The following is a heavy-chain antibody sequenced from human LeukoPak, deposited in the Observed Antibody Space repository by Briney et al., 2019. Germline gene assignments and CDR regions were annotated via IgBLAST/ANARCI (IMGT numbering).Heavy chain of an antibody. Sequence: GASVKVSCKASGYTFTGYYMHCVRQAPGQGLEWMGRINANSGSTNYAQKFQGRVTMTRDTSTSTAYMELSRLRSDDTAVYYCARAGGGRYYYDSARYWGQGTLVTASS. V-gene: IGHV1-2*06. CDR1: GYTFTGYY. CDR3: ARAGGGRYYYDSARY. CDR2: INANSGST. J-gene: IGHJ4*02. D-gene: IGHD3-22*01.